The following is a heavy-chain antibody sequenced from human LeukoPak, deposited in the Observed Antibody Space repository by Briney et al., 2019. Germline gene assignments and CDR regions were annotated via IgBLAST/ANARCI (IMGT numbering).Heavy chain of an antibody. CDR2: IVVGSGNT. Sequence: SVKVSCKASGFTFTSSAMRWVRQARRESLEWIGCIVVGSGNTNYAQKFQERATITRDMSTSTAYMELRSLTSDDTAVYYCARDQRNCGGDCYQTGLIDYWGQGTLVTVSS. CDR1: GFTFTSSA. CDR3: ARDQRNCGGDCYQTGLIDY. V-gene: IGHV1-58*02. J-gene: IGHJ4*02. D-gene: IGHD2-21*02.